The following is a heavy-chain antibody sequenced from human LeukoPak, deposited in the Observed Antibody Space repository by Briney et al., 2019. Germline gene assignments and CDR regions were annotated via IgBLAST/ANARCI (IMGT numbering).Heavy chain of an antibody. CDR1: GVSFRDYA. Sequence: AGGSLRLSCSASGVSFRDYAMYWVRQGPGKGREWVSGINWNRDTTGYADSVKGGFTISTDNRTSSLYLQMSSVRPEDTALYFTAQVGPVTADSTAYHLDSWGQGTPVTVSS. CDR2: INWNRDTT. V-gene: IGHV3-9*01. CDR3: AQVGPVTADSTAYHLDS. D-gene: IGHD2-21*02. J-gene: IGHJ4*02.